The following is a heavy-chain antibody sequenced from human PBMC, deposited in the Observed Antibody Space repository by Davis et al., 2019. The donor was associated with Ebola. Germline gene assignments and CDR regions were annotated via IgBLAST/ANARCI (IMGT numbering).Heavy chain of an antibody. V-gene: IGHV1-18*01. CDR2: ISAYNGHT. J-gene: IGHJ5*02. CDR3: ARGEGAYDP. D-gene: IGHD1-26*01. CDR1: GYTFSSYG. Sequence: ASVKVSCKASGYTFSSYGINWVRQAPGQGLEWMGWISAYNGHTKFPQKFQGRVTMTTDTSTSTAHMELRSLTSDDTAVYYCARGEGAYDPWGQGTLVTVSS.